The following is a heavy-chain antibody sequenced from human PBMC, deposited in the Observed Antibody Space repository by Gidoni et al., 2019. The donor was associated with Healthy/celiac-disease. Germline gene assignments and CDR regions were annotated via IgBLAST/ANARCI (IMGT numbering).Heavy chain of an antibody. CDR1: GFSLSNARMG. J-gene: IGHJ6*02. Sequence: QVTLKESGPVLVKPTETLTLTCTVSGFSLSNARMGVSWIRQPPGKALEWLAHIFSNDEKSYSTSLKSRLTISKDTSKSQVVLTMTNMDPVDTATYYCARALENYYYYGMDVWGQGTTVTVSS. CDR3: ARALENYYYYGMDV. CDR2: IFSNDEK. V-gene: IGHV2-26*01.